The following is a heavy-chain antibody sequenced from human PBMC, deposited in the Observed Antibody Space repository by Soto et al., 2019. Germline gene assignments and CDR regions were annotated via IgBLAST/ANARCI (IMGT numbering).Heavy chain of an antibody. CDR2: ISGSGGST. J-gene: IGHJ1*01. CDR3: AKEAADYFQH. Sequence: GALILSSTASGFSFSSYAMSWVRQAPGKGLEWVSAISGSGGSTYYADSVKGRFTISRDNSKNTLYLQMNSLRAEATAVYYCAKEAADYFQHWGQGTLVTVSS. V-gene: IGHV3-23*01. CDR1: GFSFSSYA.